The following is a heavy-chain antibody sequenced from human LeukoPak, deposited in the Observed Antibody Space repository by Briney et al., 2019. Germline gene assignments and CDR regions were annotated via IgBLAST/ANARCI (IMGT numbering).Heavy chain of an antibody. V-gene: IGHV3-23*01. J-gene: IGHJ4*02. CDR3: AKDRVVVPAAITHYFDY. CDR2: ISGSGGST. CDR1: GFTFSSYA. D-gene: IGHD2-2*01. Sequence: GGSLRLSCAASGFTFSSYAMSWVRQAPGKGLEWVSAISGSGGSTYYADSVKGRFTISRDNSKNTLYLQMNSLRAEDTAVHYCAKDRVVVPAAITHYFDYWGQGTLVTVSS.